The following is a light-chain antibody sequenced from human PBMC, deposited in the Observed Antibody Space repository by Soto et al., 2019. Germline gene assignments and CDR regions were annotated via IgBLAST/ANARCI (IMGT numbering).Light chain of an antibody. CDR3: ASDTTSRTVL. CDR2: DVN. CDR1: SSDVGGYPY. J-gene: IGLJ2*01. Sequence: QSALTQPASVSGSPGQSITISCTGTSSDVGGYPYVSWYQQHPGKVPKLMIFDVNLRPSGVSSRFSGSKSGNTASLTISGLQAEDEAHYYCASDTTSRTVLFGGGTKLTVL. V-gene: IGLV2-14*03.